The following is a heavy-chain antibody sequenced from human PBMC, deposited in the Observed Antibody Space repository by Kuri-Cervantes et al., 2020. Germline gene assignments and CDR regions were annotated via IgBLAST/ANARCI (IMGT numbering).Heavy chain of an antibody. D-gene: IGHD1-1*01. Sequence: ETLSLTCAASGFTFSSYAMSWVRQAPGKGLEWVSSISSSSSYIYYADSVKGRFTISRDNSQNTLYLQMTSLRAEDTAVYYCARGVGTTQGKYFFDCWGQGTLVTVSS. CDR1: GFTFSSYA. CDR3: ARGVGTTQGKYFFDC. V-gene: IGHV3-23*01. CDR2: ISSSSSYI. J-gene: IGHJ4*02.